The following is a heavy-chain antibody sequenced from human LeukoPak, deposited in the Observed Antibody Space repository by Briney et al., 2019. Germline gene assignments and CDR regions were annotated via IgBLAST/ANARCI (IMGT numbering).Heavy chain of an antibody. D-gene: IGHD1-26*01. V-gene: IGHV3-23*01. CDR3: AKTHTGSYLGAFDI. CDR1: GFTFSIYA. CDR2: ISGGGAVT. Sequence: GGSLRLSCAASGFTFSIYAMTWVRQAPGKGLEWVSAISGGGAVTYDADSVKGRFTISRDNSKNTLYLQMNSLRAEDTAVYYCAKTHTGSYLGAFDIWGQGTMVTVSS. J-gene: IGHJ3*02.